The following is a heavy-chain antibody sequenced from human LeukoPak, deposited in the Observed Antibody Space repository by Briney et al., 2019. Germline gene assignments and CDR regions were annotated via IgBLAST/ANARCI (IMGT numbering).Heavy chain of an antibody. V-gene: IGHV1-69*13. CDR3: ARIDIPGG. CDR1: GYTFTSYG. J-gene: IGHJ4*02. Sequence: SVKVSCKASGYTFTSYGISWVRQAPGQGLEWMGGIIPIFGTANYAQKFQGRVTITADESTSTAYMELSSLRSEDTAVYYCARIDIPGGWGQGTLVTVSS. CDR2: IIPIFGTA. D-gene: IGHD3-9*01.